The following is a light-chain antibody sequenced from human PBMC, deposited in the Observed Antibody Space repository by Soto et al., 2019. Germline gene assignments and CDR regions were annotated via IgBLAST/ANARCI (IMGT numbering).Light chain of an antibody. V-gene: IGKV3-11*01. CDR1: QSVSSY. CDR3: QQRSNWPPT. CDR2: DAS. Sequence: EIVLTQSPATLSLSPGERATLSCRASQSVSSYLAWYQQKPGQAPRLLIYDASNRATGIPARFSGSGSGTDFTLTISSLEPDDFAVYYCQQRSNWPPTFGPGTNVYI. J-gene: IGKJ3*01.